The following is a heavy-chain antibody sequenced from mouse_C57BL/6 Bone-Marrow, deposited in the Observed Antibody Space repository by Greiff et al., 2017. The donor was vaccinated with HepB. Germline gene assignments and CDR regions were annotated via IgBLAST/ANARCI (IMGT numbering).Heavy chain of an antibody. CDR3: ARWLREAMDY. J-gene: IGHJ4*01. Sequence: VQGVESGPELVKPGASVKISCKASGYAFSSSWMNWVKQRPGKGLEWIGRIYPGDGDTNYNGKFKGKATLTADKSSSTAYMQLSSLTSEDSAVYFCARWLREAMDYWGQGTSVTVSS. D-gene: IGHD2-2*01. V-gene: IGHV1-82*01. CDR1: GYAFSSSW. CDR2: IYPGDGDT.